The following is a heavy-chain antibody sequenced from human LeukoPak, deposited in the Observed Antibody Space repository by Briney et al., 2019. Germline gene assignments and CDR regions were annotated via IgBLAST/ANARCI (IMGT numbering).Heavy chain of an antibody. CDR3: AKDGSWGDYYFYFYMDV. CDR2: ISGSGYYT. Sequence: GGSLRLSCAASGFTFGSFAMSWVRQAPGKGLEWVSGISGSGYYTYYADSVKGRFTISRENSKNTLYIQMNSLRAEDTAVYYCAKDGSWGDYYFYFYMDVWGKGTTVTVSS. D-gene: IGHD3-16*01. J-gene: IGHJ6*03. CDR1: GFTFGSFA. V-gene: IGHV3-23*01.